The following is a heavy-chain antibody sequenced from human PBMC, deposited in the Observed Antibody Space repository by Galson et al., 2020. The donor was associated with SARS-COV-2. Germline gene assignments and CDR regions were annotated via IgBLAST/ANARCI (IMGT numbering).Heavy chain of an antibody. D-gene: IGHD3-10*01. Sequence: SVKVSCKASRGTFSKYAISWVRQAPGQGLEWMGGIIPIFATANYAQKFQGRVTLSADESTSTAYMELISLRSEDTAIYYCARAEVRGLTENNYFDYWGQGTLVTVSS. CDR3: ARAEVRGLTENNYFDY. V-gene: IGHV1-69*13. J-gene: IGHJ4*02. CDR1: RGTFSKYA. CDR2: IIPIFATA.